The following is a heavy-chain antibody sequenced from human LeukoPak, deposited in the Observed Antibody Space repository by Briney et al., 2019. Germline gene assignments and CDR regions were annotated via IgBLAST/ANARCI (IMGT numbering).Heavy chain of an antibody. CDR3: ARGARVDILTGYREGDY. CDR2: IIPILGIA. Sequence: SGGSLRLSCAASGFTFSSYAISWVRQAPGQGLEWMGRIIPILGIANYAQKFQGRVTITADKSTSTAYMELSSLRSEDTAVYYCARGARVDILTGYREGDY. J-gene: IGHJ4*01. CDR1: GFTFSSYA. V-gene: IGHV1-69*04. D-gene: IGHD3-9*01.